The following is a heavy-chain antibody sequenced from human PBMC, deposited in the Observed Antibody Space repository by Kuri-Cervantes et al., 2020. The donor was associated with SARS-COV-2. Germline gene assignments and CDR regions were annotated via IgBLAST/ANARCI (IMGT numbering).Heavy chain of an antibody. CDR1: GFTFSSYW. CDR3: ARDRVGVHDS. Sequence: LSLTCAASGFTFSSYWMSWVRQAPGKGLEWVAVISYDGSNKDYTASGKGRFTISRDNSQNTLYLQMKSLRTEDTALYYCARDRVGVHDSWGQGTLVTVSS. D-gene: IGHD2-21*01. CDR2: ISYDGSNK. J-gene: IGHJ4*02. V-gene: IGHV3-30-3*01.